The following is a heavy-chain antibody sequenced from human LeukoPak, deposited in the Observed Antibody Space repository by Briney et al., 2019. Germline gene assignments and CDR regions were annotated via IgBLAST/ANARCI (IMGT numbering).Heavy chain of an antibody. J-gene: IGHJ6*03. CDR2: INSDGSST. Sequence: GGSLRLSCAASEFTVGSNYMTWVRQAPGKGLVWVSRINSDGSSTSYADSVKGRFTISRDNAKDTVYLQMNRLRAEDTAVYYCAREEITMVRGVMYYNMDVWGKGTTVTVSS. CDR1: EFTVGSNY. V-gene: IGHV3-74*01. CDR3: AREEITMVRGVMYYNMDV. D-gene: IGHD3-10*01.